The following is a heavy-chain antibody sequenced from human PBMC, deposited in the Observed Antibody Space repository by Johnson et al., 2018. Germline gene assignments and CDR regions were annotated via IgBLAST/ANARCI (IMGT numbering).Heavy chain of an antibody. CDR1: GFTFSSYA. V-gene: IGHV3-23*01. J-gene: IGHJ1*01. D-gene: IGHD6-13*01. Sequence: QLLESGGGLVQPGGSLRLSCXASGFTFSSYAMSWVRQAPGKGLEWVSAISGSGGSTYYADSVKGRFTISRDNSKNTLYLQMNSLRAEDTAVYYCAKVSAAAGTQGFQHWGQGTLVTVSS. CDR2: ISGSGGST. CDR3: AKVSAAAGTQGFQH.